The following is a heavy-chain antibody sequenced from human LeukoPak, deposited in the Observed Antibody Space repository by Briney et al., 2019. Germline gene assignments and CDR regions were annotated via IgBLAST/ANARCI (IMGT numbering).Heavy chain of an antibody. Sequence: GGSLRLSCAASGFTFSSYAMSWVRQAPGKGLERVSAISGSGGSTYYADSVKGRFTISRDNSKNTLYLQMNSLRAEDTAVYYCAKEGSSGYHAPYDAFDIWGQGTMVTVSS. D-gene: IGHD3-22*01. CDR1: GFTFSSYA. V-gene: IGHV3-23*01. CDR3: AKEGSSGYHAPYDAFDI. CDR2: ISGSGGST. J-gene: IGHJ3*02.